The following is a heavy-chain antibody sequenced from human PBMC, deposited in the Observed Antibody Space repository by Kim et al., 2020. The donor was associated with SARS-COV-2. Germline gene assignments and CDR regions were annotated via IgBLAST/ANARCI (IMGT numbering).Heavy chain of an antibody. CDR2: ISSSSSYI. CDR1: GFTFSSYS. V-gene: IGHV3-21*01. D-gene: IGHD3-3*01. Sequence: GGSLRLSCAASGFTFSSYSMNWVRQAPGKGLEWVSSISSSSSYIYYADSVKGRFTISRDNAKNSLYLQMNSLRAEDTAVYYCAREHRTYTIFGVVVPFLPDYWGQGTLVTVSS. CDR3: AREHRTYTIFGVVVPFLPDY. J-gene: IGHJ4*02.